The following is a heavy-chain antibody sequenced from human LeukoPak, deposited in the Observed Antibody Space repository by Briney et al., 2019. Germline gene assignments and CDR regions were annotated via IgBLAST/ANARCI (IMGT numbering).Heavy chain of an antibody. CDR3: ARRGDYYDSSGYVVFDY. Sequence: ASVKVSCKASGYTFTSYGISWVRQAPGQGLEWMGWISACNGNTNYAQKLQGRVTMTTDTSTSTAYMELRSLRSDDTAVYYCARRGDYYDSSGYVVFDYWGQGTLVTVSS. J-gene: IGHJ4*02. CDR1: GYTFTSYG. V-gene: IGHV1-18*01. D-gene: IGHD3-22*01. CDR2: ISACNGNT.